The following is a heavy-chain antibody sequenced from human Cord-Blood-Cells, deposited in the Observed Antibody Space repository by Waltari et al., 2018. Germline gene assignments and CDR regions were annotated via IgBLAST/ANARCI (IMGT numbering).Heavy chain of an antibody. V-gene: IGHV3-33*01. J-gene: IGHJ4*02. CDR1: GFTLSSYG. D-gene: IGHD3-10*01. CDR3: ARVSGNGDYFDY. Sequence: QVQLVESGGGVVQPGRALRLSCAASGFTLSSYGIHWVRQAPGKGLEWVAVIWYDGSNKYYADSVKGRFTISRDNSKNTLYLQMNSLRAEDTAVYYCARVSGNGDYFDYWGQGTLVTVSS. CDR2: IWYDGSNK.